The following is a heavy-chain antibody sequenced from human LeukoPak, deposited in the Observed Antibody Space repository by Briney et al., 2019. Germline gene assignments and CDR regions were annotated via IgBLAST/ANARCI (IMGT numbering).Heavy chain of an antibody. CDR1: GYTFTGYY. V-gene: IGHV1-2*02. CDR2: INPNSGGT. J-gene: IGHJ4*02. D-gene: IGHD6-19*01. CDR3: ASDLYSSGWYPIPFDY. Sequence: ASVKVSGKASGYTFTGYYMHWVRQAPGQGLEWMGWINPNSGGTNYAQKFQGRVTMTRDTSISTAYMELSRLRSDDTAVYYCASDLYSSGWYPIPFDYWGQGTLVTVSS.